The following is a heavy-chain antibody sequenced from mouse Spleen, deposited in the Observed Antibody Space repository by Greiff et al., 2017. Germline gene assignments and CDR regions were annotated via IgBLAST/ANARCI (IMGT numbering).Heavy chain of an antibody. CDR3: ARGTTVVANYYAMDY. J-gene: IGHJ4*01. Sequence: VQLQQPGAELVKPGASVKLSCKASGYTFTSYWMQWVKQRPGQGLEWIGEIDPSDSYTNYNQKFKGKATLTVDTSSSTAYMQLSSLTSEDSAVYYCARGTTVVANYYAMDYWGQGTSVTVSS. CDR2: IDPSDSYT. D-gene: IGHD1-1*01. CDR1: GYTFTSYW. V-gene: IGHV1-50*01.